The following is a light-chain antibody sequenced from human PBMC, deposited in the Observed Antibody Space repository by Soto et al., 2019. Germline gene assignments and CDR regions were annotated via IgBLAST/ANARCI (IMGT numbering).Light chain of an antibody. CDR2: GAS. CDR3: QQYNNWPHT. Sequence: EIVMTQSPATLSVSPGERATLSCRASQSVSSNLAWYQQKPGQAPRLLIYGASTRATGIPARFSGSGSGTELTLTISSLQSEDFEVYYCQQYNNWPHTFGQGTKLEIK. J-gene: IGKJ2*01. CDR1: QSVSSN. V-gene: IGKV3-15*01.